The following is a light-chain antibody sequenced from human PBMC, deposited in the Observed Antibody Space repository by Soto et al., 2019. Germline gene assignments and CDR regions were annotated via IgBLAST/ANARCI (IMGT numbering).Light chain of an antibody. V-gene: IGKV4-1*01. J-gene: IGKJ2*01. Sequence: DIVMTQSPDSLAVSLGETATINCKSSQSVFYSSNNKNYLAWYQQKPGQPPKLLIYWASTRESGVPDRFSGGGSGTDFTLTISSLQAEDVAVYYCQQHYSAPYTFGQGTKLEIK. CDR3: QQHYSAPYT. CDR1: QSVFYSSNNKNY. CDR2: WAS.